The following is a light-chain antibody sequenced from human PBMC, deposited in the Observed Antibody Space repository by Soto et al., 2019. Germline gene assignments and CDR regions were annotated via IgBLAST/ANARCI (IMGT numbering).Light chain of an antibody. CDR2: GAS. Sequence: EIVLTQSPGTLSLSPGERATLSCRASQSVLGTFLAWYQQLPGQAPRLLIYGASSRAPGIPDRLSGSGSGTDFTLTISRLEPEDFAVYYCQQYGASPWAFGQGTKVESK. J-gene: IGKJ1*01. CDR1: QSVLGTF. CDR3: QQYGASPWA. V-gene: IGKV3-20*01.